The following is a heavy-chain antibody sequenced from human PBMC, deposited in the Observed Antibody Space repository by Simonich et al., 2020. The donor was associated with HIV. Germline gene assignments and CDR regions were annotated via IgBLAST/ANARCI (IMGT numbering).Heavy chain of an antibody. CDR2: INGDGSST. CDR1: GFTFSSYW. J-gene: IGHJ1*01. CDR3: ARFGYYDSSGYYGYLQH. D-gene: IGHD3-22*01. Sequence: EYGGGLVQPGGSLRLSCAASGFTFSSYWMNWVLQAPGKGLVGVSRINGDGSSTNYADSVMGRFTISRDNAKNTLYLQMNSLRVEDTAVYFCARFGYYDSSGYYGYLQHWGQGTLVTVSS. V-gene: IGHV3-74*01.